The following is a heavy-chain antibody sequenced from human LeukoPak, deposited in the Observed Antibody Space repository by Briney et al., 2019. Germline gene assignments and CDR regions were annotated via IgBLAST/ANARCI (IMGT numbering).Heavy chain of an antibody. CDR1: GGSISSSSYY. J-gene: IGHJ4*02. CDR2: VYYSGST. CDR3: ARDRGSGWYGGVDY. D-gene: IGHD6-19*01. Sequence: SETLSLTCTVSGGSISSSSYYWGWIRQPPGKGLEWIGSVYYSGSTFYNPFLKSRVTISVGTSNNQFSLKLRSVTAADTAVYYCARDRGSGWYGGVDYWGQGTLVTVSS. V-gene: IGHV4-39*07.